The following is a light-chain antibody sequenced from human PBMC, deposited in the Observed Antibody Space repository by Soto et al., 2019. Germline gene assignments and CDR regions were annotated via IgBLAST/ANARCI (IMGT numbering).Light chain of an antibody. V-gene: IGKV3-11*01. Sequence: EIVLTHSPATLSLSPVYIATLSFSSSQSIASSLAWYQQNPGQAPRLLIYDASNRATGIPARFSGSGSGTDFNLTISSLEPEDFAVYYCQQRSNWPLTINFGQGTRLEIK. J-gene: IGKJ5*01. CDR1: QSIASS. CDR3: QQRSNWPLTIN. CDR2: DAS.